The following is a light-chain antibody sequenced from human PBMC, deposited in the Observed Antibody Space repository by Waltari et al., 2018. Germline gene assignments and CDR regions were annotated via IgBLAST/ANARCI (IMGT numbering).Light chain of an antibody. CDR1: NIGSYR. J-gene: IGLJ1*01. Sequence: SYALTQPPSVSVAPGTTARIPCGGDNIGSYRVHWYQQKPGQAPVLVIFYDSDRPSGIPERFSGSNSGNTATLTISSVEAGDEAKYYCHVWHPDMDPGVFGPGTEVSV. CDR2: YDS. CDR3: HVWHPDMDPGV. V-gene: IGLV3-21*04.